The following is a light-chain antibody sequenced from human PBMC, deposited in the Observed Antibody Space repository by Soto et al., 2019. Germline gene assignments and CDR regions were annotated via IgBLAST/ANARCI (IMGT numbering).Light chain of an antibody. CDR3: RPYSVSPS. CDR1: ERVSSSY. CDR2: GAS. J-gene: IGKJ4*01. Sequence: QWPRPHYLPPREVATLSCRASERVSSSYLAWYQQKPGQAPRLLIYGASSRATGIPDRCSGSGSGTDFTLAISMLEPEDLTVYCCRPYSVSPSFGGGTKVDIK. V-gene: IGKV3-20*01.